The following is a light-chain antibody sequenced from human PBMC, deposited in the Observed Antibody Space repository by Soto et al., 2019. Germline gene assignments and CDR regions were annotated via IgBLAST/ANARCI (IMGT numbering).Light chain of an antibody. Sequence: EIVLTQSPATLSLSPGERATLPCRASQGVSSYLAWYQQKPGQAPRLLIYDASTRATGIPARFSGSGSGTDFTLTISSLEPEDFAVYYCQQRSNWLFTFGPGTKVDIK. CDR3: QQRSNWLFT. CDR2: DAS. V-gene: IGKV3-11*01. CDR1: QGVSSY. J-gene: IGKJ3*01.